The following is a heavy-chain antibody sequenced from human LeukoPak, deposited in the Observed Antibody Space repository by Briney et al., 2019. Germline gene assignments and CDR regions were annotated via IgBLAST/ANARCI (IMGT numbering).Heavy chain of an antibody. J-gene: IGHJ4*02. CDR3: ARDLGPDYVFDY. Sequence: GASVKVSCKASGYTFTSYAMHWVRQAPGQGLEWMGIINPSGGSTSYAQKFQGRVTMTRDTSTSTVYMELSSLRSEDTAVYYCARDLGPDYVFDYWGQGTLVTVSS. CDR2: INPSGGST. V-gene: IGHV1-46*01. CDR1: GYTFTSYA. D-gene: IGHD4-17*01.